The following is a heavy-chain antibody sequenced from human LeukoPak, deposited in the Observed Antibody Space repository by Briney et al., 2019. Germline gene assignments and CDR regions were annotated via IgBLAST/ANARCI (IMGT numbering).Heavy chain of an antibody. V-gene: IGHV3-48*04. Sequence: GGSLRLSCAASGFTFSSYSMNWVRQAPGKGLEWVSSISSSSSSTIYYADSVKGRFTISRDNAKNSLYLQMNSLRAEDTAVYYCARDGSSIAARQDMDVWGKGTTVTVSS. J-gene: IGHJ6*03. CDR1: GFTFSSYS. D-gene: IGHD6-6*01. CDR3: ARDGSSIAARQDMDV. CDR2: ISSSSSSTI.